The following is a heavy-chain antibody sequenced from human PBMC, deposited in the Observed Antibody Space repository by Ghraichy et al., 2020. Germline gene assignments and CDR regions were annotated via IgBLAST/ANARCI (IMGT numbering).Heavy chain of an antibody. Sequence: ASVKVSCKASGYTFTGYYMHWVRQAPGQGLEWMGWINPNSGGTNYAQKFQGWVTMTRDTSISTAYMELSRLRSDDTAVYYCARDRGDYGDYPVYNWFDPWGQGTLVTVSS. V-gene: IGHV1-2*04. CDR3: ARDRGDYGDYPVYNWFDP. CDR1: GYTFTGYY. J-gene: IGHJ5*02. D-gene: IGHD4-17*01. CDR2: INPNSGGT.